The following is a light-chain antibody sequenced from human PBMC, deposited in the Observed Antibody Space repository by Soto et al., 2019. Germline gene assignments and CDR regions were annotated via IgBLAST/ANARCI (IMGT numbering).Light chain of an antibody. CDR1: QSVDWY. J-gene: IGKJ3*01. V-gene: IGKV3-11*01. CDR3: QQRSNWPPIT. CDR2: DAS. Sequence: EIVLTQSPATLSLSPGDRATVSCRASQSVDWYVAWYQHKPGKAPRLLLYDASTRATGIPDRFSGSGSGTDFTLTISSLEPEDFAVYYCQQRSNWPPITFGPGTKVDMK.